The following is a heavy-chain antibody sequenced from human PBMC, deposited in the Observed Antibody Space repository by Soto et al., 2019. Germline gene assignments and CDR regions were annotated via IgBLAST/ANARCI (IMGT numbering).Heavy chain of an antibody. CDR1: GYSFTSYW. CDR2: IDPSDSYT. V-gene: IGHV5-10-1*01. Sequence: GESLKISCKGSGYSFTSYWISWVRQMAGKGLGWMGRIDPSDSYTNYSPSFQGHVTISADKSISTAYLQWSSLKASDTAMYYCARHTYYDSSGYYWPYYYGMDVWGQGTTVTVSS. CDR3: ARHTYYDSSGYYWPYYYGMDV. J-gene: IGHJ6*02. D-gene: IGHD3-22*01.